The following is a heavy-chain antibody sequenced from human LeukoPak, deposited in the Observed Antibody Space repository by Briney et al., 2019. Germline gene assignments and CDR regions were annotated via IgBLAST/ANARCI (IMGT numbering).Heavy chain of an antibody. CDR1: SASFSGYY. CDR3: ARQDYSGSVIDAFDI. J-gene: IGHJ3*02. Sequence: SETMSLTCAVYSASFSGYYWSWIRQPPGKGRGWIGEINHSGSTNYNPSLKSRVTISVDTSKNQFSLKLSSVTDADTAVYYCARQDYSGSVIDAFDIWGQGTMVTVSS. CDR2: INHSGST. D-gene: IGHD1-26*01. V-gene: IGHV4-34*01.